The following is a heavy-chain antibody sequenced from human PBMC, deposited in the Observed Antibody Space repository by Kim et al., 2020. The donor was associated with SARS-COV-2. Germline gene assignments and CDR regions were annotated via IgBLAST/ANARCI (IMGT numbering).Heavy chain of an antibody. CDR3: ARVGYSSGWYFLVY. J-gene: IGHJ4*02. Sequence: SQKFQGRVTITRDTSASTAYMELSSLRSEDTAVYYCARVGYSSGWYFLVYWGQGTLVTVSS. V-gene: IGHV1-3*01. D-gene: IGHD6-19*01.